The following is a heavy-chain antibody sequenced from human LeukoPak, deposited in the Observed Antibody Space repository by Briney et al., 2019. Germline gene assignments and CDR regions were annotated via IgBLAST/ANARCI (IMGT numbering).Heavy chain of an antibody. J-gene: IGHJ4*02. D-gene: IGHD1-1*01. CDR3: ARVGATGTADY. Sequence: GSLRLSCAASGFTFSSYSMNWVRQAPGKGLEWVSYISSSSSTIYYADSVKGRFTISRDNAKNSLYLQMNSLRAEDTAVYYCARVGATGTADYWGQGILVTVSS. CDR1: GFTFSSYS. CDR2: ISSSSSTI. V-gene: IGHV3-48*01.